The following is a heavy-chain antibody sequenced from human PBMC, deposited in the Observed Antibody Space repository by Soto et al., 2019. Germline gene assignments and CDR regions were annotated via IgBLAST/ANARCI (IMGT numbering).Heavy chain of an antibody. CDR2: ITNRGTHT. Sequence: VGSLRLSCTASGFSFSSYTMNWVRQAPGKGLQWVASITNRGTHTYSADSVKGRFTISRDNGKNSLYLQMNNLRAEDTATYYCARAHEVAWFDSWGLGTLVTVSS. D-gene: IGHD2-15*01. CDR3: ARAHEVAWFDS. CDR1: GFSFSSYT. V-gene: IGHV3-21*06. J-gene: IGHJ5*01.